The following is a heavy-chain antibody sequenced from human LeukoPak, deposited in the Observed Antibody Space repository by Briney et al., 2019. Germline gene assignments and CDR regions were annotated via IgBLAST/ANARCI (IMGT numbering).Heavy chain of an antibody. CDR2: IAPHSGGT. CDR3: ARGGDAYLNNWFDP. J-gene: IGHJ5*02. CDR1: GYTFTGYY. Sequence: GVSVKVSCKASGYTFTGYYIHWVRQAPGQGLEWMGWIAPHSGGTNYAEKFRGRVTMTGATSINTAYMELSSLTSDDTAMYFCARGGDAYLNNWFDPWGQGTLVTVSS. V-gene: IGHV1-2*02. D-gene: IGHD2-2*01.